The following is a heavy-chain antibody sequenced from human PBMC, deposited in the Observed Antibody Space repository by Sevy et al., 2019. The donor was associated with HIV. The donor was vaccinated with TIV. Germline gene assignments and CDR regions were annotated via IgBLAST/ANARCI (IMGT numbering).Heavy chain of an antibody. D-gene: IGHD3-22*01. CDR1: GGTFSKYP. Sequence: ASVKVSCRASGGTFSKYPFTWVRQAPGQGLEWVGGIIPIFRKPKYAQKFQDRVTITADGFTNTAYMEVTNLRSEDTAVYYCCLAAQVTMIIAVYFFDSWGQGTLVTVSS. CDR2: IIPIFRKP. CDR3: CLAAQVTMIIAVYFFDS. V-gene: IGHV1-69*13. J-gene: IGHJ4*02.